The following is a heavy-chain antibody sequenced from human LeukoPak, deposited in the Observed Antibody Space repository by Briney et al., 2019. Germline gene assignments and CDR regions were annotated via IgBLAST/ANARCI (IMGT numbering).Heavy chain of an antibody. D-gene: IGHD6-19*01. Sequence: QPGRSLRLSCAASGFTFSSYGMHWVRQAPGKGLEWVAVISYDGRNKYYADSVKGRFTISRDNSKNTLYLQMNSLRAEDTAVYYCAARIAVAGFDYWGQGTLVTVSS. J-gene: IGHJ4*02. CDR1: GFTFSSYG. CDR2: ISYDGRNK. CDR3: AARIAVAGFDY. V-gene: IGHV3-30*03.